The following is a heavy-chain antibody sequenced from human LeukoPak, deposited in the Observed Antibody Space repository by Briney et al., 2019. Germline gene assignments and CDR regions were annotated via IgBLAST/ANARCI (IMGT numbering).Heavy chain of an antibody. V-gene: IGHV6-1*01. CDR1: GDSVSGSPAV. Sequence: QTLSLTCAISGDSVSGSPAVWSWIRQSPSKGLEWLGRAYYRSKWYIDYAVSVKGRITITPDTSKNQFSLQLNSVTPEDTAVYYCARGAVRGGTNFDYWGQGTLVTVSS. J-gene: IGHJ4*02. CDR3: ARGAVRGGTNFDY. D-gene: IGHD3-10*01. CDR2: AYYRSKWYI.